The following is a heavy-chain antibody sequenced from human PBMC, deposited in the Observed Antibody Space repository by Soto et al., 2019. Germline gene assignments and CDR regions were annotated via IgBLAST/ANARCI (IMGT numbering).Heavy chain of an antibody. CDR3: ATHNWKNGRNSFDT. CDR2: IKSKTDGGKT. D-gene: IGHD1-20*01. CDR1: VFTFSAAW. V-gene: IGHV3-15*01. J-gene: IGHJ5*02. Sequence: GGSLRLSCASSVFTFSAAWMSCVRHSPGKWLEWVGRIKSKTDGGKTDYAAPVKDRFTISRDDSKNTLYLQMNSLKTEDTAIYYCATHNWKNGRNSFDTWGEGTIVTGSS.